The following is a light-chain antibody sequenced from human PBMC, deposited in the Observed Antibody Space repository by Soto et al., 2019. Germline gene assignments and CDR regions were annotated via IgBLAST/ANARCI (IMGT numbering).Light chain of an antibody. Sequence: EIALTQSPGTLSLSPGKRSPLSCRASEILYNFLAWYQLRPGQVPRLLISDAFNRATGVPARFSGSGSGTDFTLTIDNVEPEDSAVYFCQHRTKWPLTFGGGTKVDI. J-gene: IGKJ4*01. V-gene: IGKV3-11*01. CDR1: EILYNF. CDR3: QHRTKWPLT. CDR2: DAF.